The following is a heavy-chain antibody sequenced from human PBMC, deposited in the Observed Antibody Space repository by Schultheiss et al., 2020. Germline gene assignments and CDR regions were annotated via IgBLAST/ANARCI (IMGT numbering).Heavy chain of an antibody. D-gene: IGHD6-13*01. CDR3: ARGAAGTYYYYYMDV. CDR1: GFTFSSYG. J-gene: IGHJ6*03. Sequence: GGSLRLSCAASGFTFSSYGMHWVRQAPGKGLEWVAVISYDGSNKYYADSVKGRFTISRDYFKETLTLQMNSLRADDTAVYYCARGAAGTYYYYYMDVWGKGTTVTGSS. V-gene: IGHV3-30*12. CDR2: ISYDGSNK.